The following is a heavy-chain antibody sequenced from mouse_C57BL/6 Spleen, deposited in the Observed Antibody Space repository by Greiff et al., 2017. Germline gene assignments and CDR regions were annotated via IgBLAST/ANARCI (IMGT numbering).Heavy chain of an antibody. CDR1: GYTFTSYW. CDR2: IYPGSGST. Sequence: QVQLQQPGAELVKPGASVKMSCKASGYTFTSYWITWVKQRPGQGLEWIGDIYPGSGSTNYNEKFKGKATLTVDTSSSTAYMQLSSLTSEDSAVYYCARDDYYYAMDYWGQGTSVTVSS. V-gene: IGHV1-55*01. CDR3: ARDDYYYAMDY. J-gene: IGHJ4*01. D-gene: IGHD2-4*01.